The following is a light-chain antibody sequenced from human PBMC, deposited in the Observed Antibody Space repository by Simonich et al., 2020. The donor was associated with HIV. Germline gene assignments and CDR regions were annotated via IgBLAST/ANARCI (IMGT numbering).Light chain of an antibody. V-gene: IGLV1-40*01. CDR2: GNT. CDR3: QSYDGSLRAVV. CDR1: SSNIGAGYD. Sequence: QSVLTQPPSVSGAPGQRVTISCTGCSSNIGAGYDVHWYQQLPGRAPKLLIYGNTKRPSGVPDRFFGSKSGTSASLAITGLQAEDEADYYCQSYDGSLRAVVFGGGTKLTVL. J-gene: IGLJ2*01.